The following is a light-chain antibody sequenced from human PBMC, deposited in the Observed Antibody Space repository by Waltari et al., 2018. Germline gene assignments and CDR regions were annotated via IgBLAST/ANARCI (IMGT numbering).Light chain of an antibody. Sequence: DIQMTQSPSSPSAPAGDRVTITCRASQTISIYLHWYQQKPGRAPNLLIYAASSLQSGVPSRFSGSGSGTDFTLTLSSLQAEDFATYYCQQSYSAPPTFGQGTELEI. V-gene: IGKV1-39*01. CDR1: QTISIY. CDR2: AAS. CDR3: QQSYSAPPT. J-gene: IGKJ2*01.